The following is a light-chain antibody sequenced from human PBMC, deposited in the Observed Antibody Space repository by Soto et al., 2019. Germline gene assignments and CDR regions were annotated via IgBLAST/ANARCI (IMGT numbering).Light chain of an antibody. Sequence: IVLTQSPGTLALSTGERATLYCRASQSVSSSFLAWYQQRPGQAPRLLIYAASNTAPGIPDRFSGSGSGTDFTLTISSLQTEEFATYYCQQANSFTITFGQGTRLEIK. CDR3: QQANSFTIT. V-gene: IGKV3-20*01. J-gene: IGKJ5*01. CDR1: QSVSSSF. CDR2: AAS.